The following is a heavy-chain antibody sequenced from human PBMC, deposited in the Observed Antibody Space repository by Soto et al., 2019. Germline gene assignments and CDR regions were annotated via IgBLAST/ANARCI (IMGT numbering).Heavy chain of an antibody. Sequence: ASVKVSCKVSGYTLTELSMHWVRQAPGKGLEWMGGFDPEDGETIYAQKFQGRVTMTEDTSTDTAYMELSSLRSEDTAVYYCATIGMFFWSGRMTDYWGQGTLVTVSS. CDR1: GYTLTELS. J-gene: IGHJ4*02. V-gene: IGHV1-24*01. CDR3: ATIGMFFWSGRMTDY. D-gene: IGHD3-3*01. CDR2: FDPEDGET.